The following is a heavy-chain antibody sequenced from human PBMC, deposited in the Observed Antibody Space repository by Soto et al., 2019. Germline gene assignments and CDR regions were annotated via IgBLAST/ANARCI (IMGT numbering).Heavy chain of an antibody. D-gene: IGHD7-27*01. Sequence: EVQLVDSGGGRVKPGGSLRLSCAGSGFAFSTYSMNWVRQAPGKGLEWVSSISSSSSSIYYADSVKGRFTISRDNAKNSLYLQMNSLRAEATAVYYCARDSLTGYDYWGQGTLVTVSS. V-gene: IGHV3-21*01. J-gene: IGHJ4*02. CDR1: GFAFSTYS. CDR3: ARDSLTGYDY. CDR2: ISSSSSSI.